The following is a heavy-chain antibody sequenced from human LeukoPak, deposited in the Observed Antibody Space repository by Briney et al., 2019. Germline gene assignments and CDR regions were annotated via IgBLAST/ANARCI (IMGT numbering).Heavy chain of an antibody. CDR2: FDPEDGET. CDR1: GYTLTELS. V-gene: IGHV1-24*01. D-gene: IGHD3-10*01. Sequence: ASVKVSCKVSGYTLTELSMHWVRQAPGKGLEWMGGFDPEDGETIYAQKFQGRVTMTEDTSTDTAYMELSSLRSGDTAVYYCATDLNYYGSGSYFNYWGQGTLVTVSS. J-gene: IGHJ4*02. CDR3: ATDLNYYGSGSYFNY.